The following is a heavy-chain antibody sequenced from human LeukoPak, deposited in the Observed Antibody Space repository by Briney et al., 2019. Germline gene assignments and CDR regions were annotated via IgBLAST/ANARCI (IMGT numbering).Heavy chain of an antibody. CDR1: GYAFTGYY. V-gene: IGHV1-2*02. CDR2: INPNSGGT. Sequence: ASVKVSCKASGYAFTGYYMHWVRQAPGQGLEWMGWINPNSGGTNYAQKFQGRVTMTRDTSISTAYLELSRLRSDDTAVYYCARVLFYSSGNKSNRVDYWGQGTLVTVSS. CDR3: ARVLFYSSGNKSNRVDY. J-gene: IGHJ4*02. D-gene: IGHD6-19*01.